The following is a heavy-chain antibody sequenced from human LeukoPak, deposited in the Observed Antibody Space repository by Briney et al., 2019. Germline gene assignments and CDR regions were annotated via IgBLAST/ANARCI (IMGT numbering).Heavy chain of an antibody. V-gene: IGHV4-59*01. CDR1: GGSISSYY. D-gene: IGHD1-26*01. CDR3: ARERSGSRYYLDY. J-gene: IGHJ4*02. CDR2: IYYSGST. Sequence: SETLSLTCTVSGGSISSYYWSWIRQPPGKGLEWIGYIYYSGSTNYSPSLKSRVTISVDTSKNQFSLNLTSVTAADTAVYYCARERSGSRYYLDYWGQGILVTVSS.